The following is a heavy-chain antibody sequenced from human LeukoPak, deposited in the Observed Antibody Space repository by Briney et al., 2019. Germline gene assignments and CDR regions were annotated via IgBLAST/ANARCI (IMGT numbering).Heavy chain of an antibody. CDR1: GFTFSSSA. CDR2: ISNNGGYT. D-gene: IGHD6-19*01. V-gene: IGHV3-23*01. Sequence: GGSLRLSCAASGFTFSSSAMSWVRQAPGKGLEWVSAISNNGGYTYYADSVKGRFTISRDNSKNTLNLQMNSLRAEDTAVYYCARGISGPDYWGQGTLVTVSS. CDR3: ARGISGPDY. J-gene: IGHJ4*02.